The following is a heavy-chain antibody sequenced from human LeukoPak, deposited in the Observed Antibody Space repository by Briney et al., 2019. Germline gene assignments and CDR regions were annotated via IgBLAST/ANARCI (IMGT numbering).Heavy chain of an antibody. CDR2: ISSSGSTI. V-gene: IGHV3-48*03. Sequence: PGGSLRLSCAASGFTFSSYEMNWVRQAPGKGLKWVSYISSSGSTIYYADSVKGRFTISRDNAKNSLYLQMNSLRAEDTAVYYCARDSVVAGLLPYYYYGMDVWGQGTTVTVSS. D-gene: IGHD2-15*01. J-gene: IGHJ6*02. CDR1: GFTFSSYE. CDR3: ARDSVVAGLLPYYYYGMDV.